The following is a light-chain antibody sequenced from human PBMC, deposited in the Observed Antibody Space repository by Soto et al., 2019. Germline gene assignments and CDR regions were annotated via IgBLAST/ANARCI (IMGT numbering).Light chain of an antibody. V-gene: IGKV1-27*01. Sequence: DIQMTQSPSSLSASVGDRVTLTCRASQGISNYLAWYQQKPGKVPKLLIYAASTLQSGVPSRFSGSGSGTDFTLTISSLQPEDFASYYCQKYNSALGGFTFGPGTKVDIK. CDR3: QKYNSALGGFT. J-gene: IGKJ3*01. CDR1: QGISNY. CDR2: AAS.